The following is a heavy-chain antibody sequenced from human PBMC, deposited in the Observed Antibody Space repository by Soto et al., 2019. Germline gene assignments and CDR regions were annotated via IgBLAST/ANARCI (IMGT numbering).Heavy chain of an antibody. J-gene: IGHJ6*03. CDR2: IRSKANNYAT. V-gene: IGHV3-73*01. CDR3: AKKGPYCSGGSCYFDDYYFYMDV. D-gene: IGHD2-15*01. CDR1: GFTFSGSA. Sequence: GSLRLSCAASGFTFSGSAMHWVRQASGKGLEWVGRIRSKANNYATAYGASVKGRFTISRDDSKNTLYLQMNSLRADDTAVFYCAKKGPYCSGGSCYFDDYYFYMDVWGKGTTVTVSS.